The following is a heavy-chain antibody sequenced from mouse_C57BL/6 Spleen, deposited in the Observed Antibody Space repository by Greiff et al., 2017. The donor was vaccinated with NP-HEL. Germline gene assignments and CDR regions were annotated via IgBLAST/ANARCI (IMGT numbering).Heavy chain of an antibody. J-gene: IGHJ3*01. D-gene: IGHD1-1*01. Sequence: QVQLQQSGAELMKPGASVKLSCKATGYTFTGYWIEWVKQRPGHGLEWIGEILPGSGSTNYNEKFKGKATFTADTSSNTAYLQLSSLPTEDTAIHASARDAGSRYGGFADWGQGTLVTVSA. V-gene: IGHV1-9*01. CDR3: ARDAGSRYGGFAD. CDR1: GYTFTGYW. CDR2: ILPGSGST.